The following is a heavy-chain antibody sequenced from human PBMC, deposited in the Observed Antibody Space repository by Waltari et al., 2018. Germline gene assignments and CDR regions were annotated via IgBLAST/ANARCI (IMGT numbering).Heavy chain of an antibody. CDR1: GFTFSSSW. J-gene: IGHJ4*02. Sequence: EVQLVESGGGLVQPGGSLRLSCAASGFTFSSSWMSWVRQAPGKGLEWVANIKQDGSEKYYVDSVKGRFTISRDNAKNSLYLQMNSLRAEDTAVYYCARDSYYYDRSFDYWGQGTLVTVSS. D-gene: IGHD3-22*01. V-gene: IGHV3-7*01. CDR2: IKQDGSEK. CDR3: ARDSYYYDRSFDY.